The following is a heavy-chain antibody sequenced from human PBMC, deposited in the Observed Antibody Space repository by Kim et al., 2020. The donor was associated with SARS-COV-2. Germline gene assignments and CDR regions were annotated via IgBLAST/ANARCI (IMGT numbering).Heavy chain of an antibody. Sequence: GGSLRLSCAASGFTFSSYGMNWVRQAPGKGLEGVAVIWYDGSNKYYADSVKGRFTISRDNSKHTLYLQMNSLRAEVTAVYYCARVTNRGYSVYAPTLGAFDIWGQRTMVTVSS. CDR2: IWYDGSNK. CDR1: GFTFSSYG. J-gene: IGHJ3*02. V-gene: IGHV3-33*01. CDR3: ARVTNRGYSVYAPTLGAFDI. D-gene: IGHD5-12*01.